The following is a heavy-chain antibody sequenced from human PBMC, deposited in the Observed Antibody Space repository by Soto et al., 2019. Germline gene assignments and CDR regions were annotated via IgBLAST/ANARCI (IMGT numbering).Heavy chain of an antibody. J-gene: IGHJ5*02. CDR1: GYDFTTSA. CDR2: INPATGDT. V-gene: IGHV1-3*01. CDR3: GRASGRSNLLPFYFDP. D-gene: IGHD1-26*01. Sequence: QVHLVQSGAEVQKPGASVRISCQASGYDFTTSAIHWVRQAPGQSLEWMGWINPATGDTKYSQNVRGRVTFALDTSATTAYIDLRSIASNDPAVYYCGRASGRSNLLPFYFDPWGQGTQVNVSS.